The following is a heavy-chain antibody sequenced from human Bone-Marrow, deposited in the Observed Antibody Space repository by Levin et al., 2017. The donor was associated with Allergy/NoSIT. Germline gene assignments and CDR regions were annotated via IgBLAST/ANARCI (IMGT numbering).Heavy chain of an antibody. CDR3: ARAVVVVVAATPYFDY. V-gene: IGHV4-31*03. J-gene: IGHJ4*02. Sequence: LRLSCTVSGGSISSGYDYWTWIRQHPGKGLEWIGYIYYSGSTYYNPSLKSRVTISVDTSKSQFSLKLSSVTAADTAVYYCARAVVVVVAATPYFDYWGQGALVTVSS. D-gene: IGHD2-15*01. CDR1: GGSISSGYDY. CDR2: IYYSGST.